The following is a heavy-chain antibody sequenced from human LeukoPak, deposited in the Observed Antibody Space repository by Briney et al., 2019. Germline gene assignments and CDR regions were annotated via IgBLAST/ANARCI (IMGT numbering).Heavy chain of an antibody. CDR3: AKARSVGEYYFDY. CDR1: GFTFSSYA. J-gene: IGHJ4*02. D-gene: IGHD3-10*01. Sequence: GGSLRFSCAASGFTFSSYAMSWVRQAPGKGLEWVSAISGSGGSTYYADSVKGRFTISSDNSKNTLYLQMNSLRAEDTAVYYCAKARSVGEYYFDYWGQGTLVTVSS. CDR2: ISGSGGST. V-gene: IGHV3-23*01.